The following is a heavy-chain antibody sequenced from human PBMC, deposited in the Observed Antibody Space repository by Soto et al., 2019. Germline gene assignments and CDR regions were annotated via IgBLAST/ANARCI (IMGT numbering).Heavy chain of an antibody. CDR1: GYTFTGYY. Sequence: ASVKVSCKASGYTFTGYYMHWVRQAPGQGLEWMGWINPNSGGTNYAQKFQGWVTMTRDTSISTAYMELSRLRSDDTAVYYCARGSDILTGYFRYYYYYGMDVWGQGTTVTVSS. V-gene: IGHV1-2*04. CDR3: ARGSDILTGYFRYYYYYGMDV. J-gene: IGHJ6*02. D-gene: IGHD3-9*01. CDR2: INPNSGGT.